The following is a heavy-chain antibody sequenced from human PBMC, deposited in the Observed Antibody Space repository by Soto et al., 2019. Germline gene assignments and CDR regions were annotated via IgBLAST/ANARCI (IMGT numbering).Heavy chain of an antibody. CDR2: IYYSGST. Sequence: SETLSLTCTVSGGSISSYYWSWIRQPPGKGLEWIGYIYYSGSTNYNPSLKSRVTISVDTSKNQFSLKLSSVTAADTAVYYCARGTSGYNWNYDYWGQGTLVTVSS. CDR1: GGSISSYY. V-gene: IGHV4-59*01. J-gene: IGHJ4*02. D-gene: IGHD1-7*01. CDR3: ARGTSGYNWNYDY.